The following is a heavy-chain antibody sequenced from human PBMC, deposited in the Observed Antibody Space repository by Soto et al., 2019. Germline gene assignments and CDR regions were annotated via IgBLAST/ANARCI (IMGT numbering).Heavy chain of an antibody. D-gene: IGHD1-26*01. J-gene: IGHJ4*02. CDR3: ASGAIGGATPFFDY. Sequence: PSETLSLTCTVSGGSISSYYWSWIRQPPGKGLEWIGYIYYSGSTNYNPSLKSRVTISVDTPKNQFSLELSSVTAADTAVYYCASGAIGGATPFFDYWGQGTLVTVSS. CDR1: GGSISSYY. V-gene: IGHV4-59*01. CDR2: IYYSGST.